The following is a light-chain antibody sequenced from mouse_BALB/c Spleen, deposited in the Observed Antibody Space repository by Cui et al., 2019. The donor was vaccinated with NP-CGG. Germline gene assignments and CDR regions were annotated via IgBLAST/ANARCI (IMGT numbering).Light chain of an antibody. CDR1: TGAVIISNY. Sequence: QAVVTQESALTPSPGETVTLTCRSSTGAVIISNYANWVQEKPDHLFTGLIGGTNNRVPGVPARFSGSLIGDKAALTITGAQTEDEAIYFCALWYSNHWVFGGGTKLTVL. CDR3: ALWYSNHWV. J-gene: IGLJ1*01. CDR2: GTN. V-gene: IGLV1*01.